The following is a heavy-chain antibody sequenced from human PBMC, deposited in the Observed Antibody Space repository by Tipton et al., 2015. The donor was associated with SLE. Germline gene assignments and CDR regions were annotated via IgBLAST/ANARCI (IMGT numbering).Heavy chain of an antibody. J-gene: IGHJ2*01. CDR2: IYYSGNT. CDR3: ARLGRRGGNWYFDL. CDR1: GGSISSYY. Sequence: TLSLTCTVSGGSISSYYWSWTRQPPGKGLEWIGSIYYSGNTHYNPSLKSRVTISVDTSKNQFSLNLNSVTAADTAVYYCARLGRRGGNWYFDLWGRGTLVTVSS. D-gene: IGHD3-16*01. V-gene: IGHV4-59*08.